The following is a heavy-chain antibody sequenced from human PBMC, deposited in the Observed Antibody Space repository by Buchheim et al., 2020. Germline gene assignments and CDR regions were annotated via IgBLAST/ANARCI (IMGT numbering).Heavy chain of an antibody. CDR3: ARGRAGGYCSSTSCYALYYYYYYGMDV. CDR1: GGSFSGYY. Sequence: QVQLQQWGAGLLKPSETLSLTCAVYGGSFSGYYWSWIRQPPGKGLEWIGEINHSGSTNYNPSLKSRVTISVDTSKNQFSLKLSSVTAADTAVYYCARGRAGGYCSSTSCYALYYYYYYGMDVWGQGTT. D-gene: IGHD2-2*01. CDR2: INHSGST. J-gene: IGHJ6*02. V-gene: IGHV4-34*01.